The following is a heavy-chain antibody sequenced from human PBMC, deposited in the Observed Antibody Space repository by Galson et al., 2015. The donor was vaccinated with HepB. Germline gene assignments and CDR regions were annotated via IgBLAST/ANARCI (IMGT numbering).Heavy chain of an antibody. Sequence: SLRLSCAASGFTFSNYSMNWVRQAPGKGLKWVSSISSGSGYIYYGDSVKGRFTISRDNAKNSLSLQMSSLRAEDTAVYYCVRRLGLREWGFDYWGRGILVTVSS. J-gene: IGHJ4*02. CDR2: ISSGSGYI. V-gene: IGHV3-21*01. CDR1: GFTFSNYS. CDR3: VRRLGLREWGFDY. D-gene: IGHD6-19*01.